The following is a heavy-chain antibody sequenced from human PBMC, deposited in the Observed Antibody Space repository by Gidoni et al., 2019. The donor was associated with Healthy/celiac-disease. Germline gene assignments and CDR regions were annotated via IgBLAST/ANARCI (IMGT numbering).Heavy chain of an antibody. CDR3: ATYGFGNAFGMDV. Sequence: QVQLQESGPGLVKPSQTLSLTCTVPGGSISSGSYYWSWIRQPAGKGLEWIGRIYTSGSTNYNPSLKSRVTISVDTSKNQFSLKLSSVTAADTAVYYCATYGFGNAFGMDVWGQGTTVTVSS. CDR1: GGSISSGSYY. J-gene: IGHJ6*02. V-gene: IGHV4-61*02. D-gene: IGHD2-15*01. CDR2: IYTSGST.